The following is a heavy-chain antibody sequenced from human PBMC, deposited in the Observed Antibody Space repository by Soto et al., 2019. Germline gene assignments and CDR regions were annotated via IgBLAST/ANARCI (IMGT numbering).Heavy chain of an antibody. D-gene: IGHD2-2*01. J-gene: IGHJ5*02. CDR2: IIPIFGTA. CDR3: VVAFAVPAARGISLYWFDP. Sequence: SVKVSCTASVGTFSSYAISWVRQAPGQGLEWMGGIIPIFGTANYAQKFQGRVTITADESTSTAYMELSSLRSEDTAVYYCVVAFAVPAARGISLYWFDPWGQGTLVTVSS. CDR1: VGTFSSYA. V-gene: IGHV1-69*13.